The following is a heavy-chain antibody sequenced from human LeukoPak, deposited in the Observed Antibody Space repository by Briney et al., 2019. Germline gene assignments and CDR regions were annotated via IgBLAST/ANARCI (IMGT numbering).Heavy chain of an antibody. V-gene: IGHV4-30-4*08. D-gene: IGHD2-15*01. CDR1: GGSISSGDYY. J-gene: IGHJ6*03. CDR3: ARDVRGYCSGGSCYHYYYYYMDV. CDR2: IYYSGST. Sequence: SQTLSLTCTVSGGSISSGDYYWSWIRQPPGKGLEWIGYIYYSGSTYYNPSLKSRATVSVDTSKNQFSLKLGSVTAADTAVYYCARDVRGYCSGGSCYHYYYYYMDVWGKGTTVTVSS.